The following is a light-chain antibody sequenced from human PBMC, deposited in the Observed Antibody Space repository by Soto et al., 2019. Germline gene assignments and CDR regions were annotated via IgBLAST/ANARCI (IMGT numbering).Light chain of an antibody. CDR1: QSVSSY. V-gene: IGKV3-11*01. Sequence: IVLTQSPATLSLSPGERATLSCRASQSVSSYLAWYQQKPGQAPRLLIYDASNRTTGIPARFSGSGSGTGFTLAISSLEPEDFAVYCCQQCSNWTFGQGTNVEIK. CDR2: DAS. CDR3: QQCSNWT. J-gene: IGKJ1*01.